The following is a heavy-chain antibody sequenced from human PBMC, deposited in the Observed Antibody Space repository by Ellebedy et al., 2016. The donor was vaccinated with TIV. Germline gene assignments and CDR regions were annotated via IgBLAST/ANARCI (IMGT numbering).Heavy chain of an antibody. Sequence: AASVKVSCKTSGYTFTHYYLHWVRQAPGQGLEWMGWINPNSGGTNYAQKFQGGVTMTRDTYISTAYMELSRMRSDDTAVYYCARDIENSSGYWGQGTLVTVSS. D-gene: IGHD6-19*01. V-gene: IGHV1-2*02. CDR1: GYTFTHYY. J-gene: IGHJ4*02. CDR3: ARDIENSSGY. CDR2: INPNSGGT.